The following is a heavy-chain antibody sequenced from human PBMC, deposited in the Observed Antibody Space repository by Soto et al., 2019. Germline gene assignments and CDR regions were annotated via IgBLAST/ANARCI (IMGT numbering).Heavy chain of an antibody. CDR1: GGSITRGGYY. J-gene: IGHJ5*02. Sequence: QVQLQESGPGLVKPSETLSLTCTVSGGSITRGGYYWSWIRQHPGKGLEWIGYIYNSGTTYYNPSLKSRVTISVDTSKNQLSLKLTSVTAADTDVYYCARDPAPWGQGTLVTVSS. CDR3: ARDPAP. CDR2: IYNSGTT. V-gene: IGHV4-31*03.